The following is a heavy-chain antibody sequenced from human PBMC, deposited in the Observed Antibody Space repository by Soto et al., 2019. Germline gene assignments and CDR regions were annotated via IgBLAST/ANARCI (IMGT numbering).Heavy chain of an antibody. V-gene: IGHV3-33*01. CDR1: GFTFSSYG. J-gene: IGHJ1*01. D-gene: IGHD6-13*01. CDR2: IWYDGSNK. Sequence: QVQLVESGGGVVQPGRSLRLSCAASGFTFSSYGMHWVRQAPGKGLEWVAVIWYDGSNKYYADSVKGRFTISRDNSKNTLYLQMNSLRAEDTAVYYCARGLTAGPVEYFQHWGQGTLVTVSS. CDR3: ARGLTAGPVEYFQH.